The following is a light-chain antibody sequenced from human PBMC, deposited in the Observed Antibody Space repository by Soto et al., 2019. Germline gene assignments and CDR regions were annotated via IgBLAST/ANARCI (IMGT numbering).Light chain of an antibody. Sequence: EIVLTQSPGTLSLSPGERAKLSCRASQSVSNNYLAWYEQKPGQAPRLLIYGASNRATGIPDRFSGSGSGTDFTLTIRRLEPEDFAVYYCQQYGSSGTFGQGTKVDIK. CDR1: QSVSNNY. CDR2: GAS. J-gene: IGKJ1*01. V-gene: IGKV3-20*01. CDR3: QQYGSSGT.